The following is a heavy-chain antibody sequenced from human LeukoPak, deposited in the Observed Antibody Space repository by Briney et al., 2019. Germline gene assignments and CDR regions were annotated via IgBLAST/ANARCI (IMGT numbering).Heavy chain of an antibody. V-gene: IGHV4-59*12. J-gene: IGHJ4*02. CDR2: IYYSGST. D-gene: IGHD6-13*01. CDR3: ARGRMPEYSSGWSY. Sequence: SETLSLTCTVSGGSISTDYWSWIRQPPGKGLEWIGYIYYSGSTNYNPSLKSRATTSVDTSKTQFSLKLSCVPAADTAVYYCARGRMPEYSSGWSYWGQGTLVTVST. CDR1: GGSISTDY.